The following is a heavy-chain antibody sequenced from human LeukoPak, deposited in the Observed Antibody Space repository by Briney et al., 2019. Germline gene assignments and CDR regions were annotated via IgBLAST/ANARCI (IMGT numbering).Heavy chain of an antibody. D-gene: IGHD3-22*01. J-gene: IGHJ4*02. V-gene: IGHV3-11*03. CDR1: VFTFSDYH. Sequence: GGSLRLSCAASVFTFSDYHMNWIRQAPGRGLEWVSYISSSSSYTNYGDSVKGRFTSSRDNAKNSLYLRMNSLRAEDTAVYYCARGSGSHFDSWGQGTLVTVSS. CDR2: ISSSSSYT. CDR3: ARGSGSHFDS.